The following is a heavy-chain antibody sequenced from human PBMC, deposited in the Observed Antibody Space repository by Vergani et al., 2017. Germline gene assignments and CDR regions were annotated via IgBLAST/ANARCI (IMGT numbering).Heavy chain of an antibody. CDR3: VSGGAGAMADYYFDY. CDR1: GGTFSSYA. CDR2: IIPIFGTA. D-gene: IGHD5-24*01. Sequence: QVQLVQSGAEVKKPGSSVKVSCKASGGTFSSYAISWVRQAPGQGLEWMGGIIPIFGTANYAQKFQGRVTITANESTSTAYMELSSLRSEHTAVYNCVSGGAGAMADYYFDYWGQGTLVTVSS. V-gene: IGHV1-69*01. J-gene: IGHJ4*02.